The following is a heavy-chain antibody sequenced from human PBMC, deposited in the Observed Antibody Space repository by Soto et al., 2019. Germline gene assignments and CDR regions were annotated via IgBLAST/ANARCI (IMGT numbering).Heavy chain of an antibody. D-gene: IGHD2-21*02. J-gene: IGHJ4*02. V-gene: IGHV1-46*01. CDR2: VNPSGGHT. CDR1: GDTFTDYY. CDR3: ARGGHVVVVTAALDY. Sequence: QVQLMQSGAEVKKPGASVKVSCKASGDTFTDYYIHWVRQAPGQGLEWMGTVNPSGGHTIYAQHFLGRVTMTRDTSTSTLYMELTSLTSDDTAIYYCARGGHVVVVTAALDYWGQGTLVTVSS.